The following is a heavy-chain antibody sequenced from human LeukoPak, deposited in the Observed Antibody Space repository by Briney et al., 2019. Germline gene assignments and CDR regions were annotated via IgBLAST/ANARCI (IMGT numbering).Heavy chain of an antibody. Sequence: SETLSLTCTVSGGSISSYYWSWIRQPAGKGLEWIGRIYTSRSTNYNPSLKSRVTMSVDTSKNQFSLKLSSVTAADTAVYYCASGYYDSSGSPFAFDIWGQGTMVTVSS. D-gene: IGHD3-22*01. CDR2: IYTSRST. CDR1: GGSISSYY. CDR3: ASGYYDSSGSPFAFDI. J-gene: IGHJ3*02. V-gene: IGHV4-4*07.